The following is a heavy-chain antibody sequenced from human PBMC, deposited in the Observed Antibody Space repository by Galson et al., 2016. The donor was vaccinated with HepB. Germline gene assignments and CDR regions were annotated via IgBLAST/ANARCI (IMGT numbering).Heavy chain of an antibody. Sequence: SVKVSCKASGDTFRSYAISWVRQAPGQGLEWMGGIIPIFDTANYAQKFQDRVRITADKSTSTAYMELSSLRSEDTAVYYCARQDREILTAYLDVWGQGTTVSVSS. CDR2: IIPIFDTA. V-gene: IGHV1-69*06. D-gene: IGHD3-9*01. J-gene: IGHJ6*02. CDR3: ARQDREILTAYLDV. CDR1: GDTFRSYA.